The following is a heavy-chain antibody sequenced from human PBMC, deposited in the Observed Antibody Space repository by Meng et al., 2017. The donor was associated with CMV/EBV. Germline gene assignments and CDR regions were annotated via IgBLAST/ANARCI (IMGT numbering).Heavy chain of an antibody. V-gene: IGHV4-39*07. CDR2: IYYSGST. Sequence: GSLRLSCTVSGGSISSSSYYWGWIRQPLGKGLEWIGSIYYSGSTYYNPSLKSRVTISVDTSKNQFSLKLSSVTAADTAVYYCARGDYSNSHDYWGQGTLVTVS. CDR1: GGSISSSSYY. CDR3: ARGDYSNSHDY. J-gene: IGHJ4*02. D-gene: IGHD4-11*01.